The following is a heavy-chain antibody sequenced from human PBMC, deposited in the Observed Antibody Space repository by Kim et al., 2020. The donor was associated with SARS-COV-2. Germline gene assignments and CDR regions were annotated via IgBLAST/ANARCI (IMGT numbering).Heavy chain of an antibody. Sequence: GGSLRLSCAASGFTVSSNYMSWVRQAPGKGLEWVSVIYSGGSTYYADSVKGRFTISRDNSKNTLYLQMNSLRAEDTAVYYCAREGSITMVRGVIVWGQGTLVTVSS. V-gene: IGHV3-53*01. CDR1: GFTVSSNY. CDR3: AREGSITMVRGVIV. J-gene: IGHJ4*02. CDR2: IYSGGST. D-gene: IGHD3-10*01.